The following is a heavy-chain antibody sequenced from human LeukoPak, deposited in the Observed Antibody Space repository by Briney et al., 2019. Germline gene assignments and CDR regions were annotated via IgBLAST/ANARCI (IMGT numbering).Heavy chain of an antibody. CDR2: VYYSGST. J-gene: IGHJ5*02. Sequence: SETLSLTCTVSGGSVSSSSYYWSWIRQPPGKGLEWIGYVYYSGSTNYNPSLKSRVTISVDTSKNQFSLKLSSVTAADTAVYYCVRDFWSGYGFDPWGQGTLVTVSS. CDR3: VRDFWSGYGFDP. D-gene: IGHD3-3*01. CDR1: GGSVSSSSYY. V-gene: IGHV4-61*01.